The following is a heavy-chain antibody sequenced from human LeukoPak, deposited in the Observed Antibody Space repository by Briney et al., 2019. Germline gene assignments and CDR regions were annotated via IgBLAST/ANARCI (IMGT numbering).Heavy chain of an antibody. Sequence: SETLSLTCAVYGGSFSGYYWSWIRQPPGKGLEWIGYIYYSGSTYYNPSLKSRVTISVDTSKNQFSLKLSSVTAADTAVYYCARTDIAAAGPFDYWGQGTLVTVSS. J-gene: IGHJ4*02. V-gene: IGHV4-30-4*08. CDR2: IYYSGST. CDR1: GGSFSGYY. CDR3: ARTDIAAAGPFDY. D-gene: IGHD6-13*01.